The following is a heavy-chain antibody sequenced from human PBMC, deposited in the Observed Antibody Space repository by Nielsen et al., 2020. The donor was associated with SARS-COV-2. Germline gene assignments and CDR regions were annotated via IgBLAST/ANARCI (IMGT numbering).Heavy chain of an antibody. CDR1: GFTFNSVG. CDR3: AKEGVREQQLPTGVGY. CDR2: ISYDGSNK. Sequence: GESLKISCAASGFTFNSVGMHWVRQAPGKGLEWVAVISYDGSNKYYADSVKGRFTISRDNSKNTLYLQMNSLRAEDTAVYYCAKEGVREQQLPTGVGYWGQGTLVTVSS. J-gene: IGHJ4*02. V-gene: IGHV3-30*18. D-gene: IGHD6-13*01.